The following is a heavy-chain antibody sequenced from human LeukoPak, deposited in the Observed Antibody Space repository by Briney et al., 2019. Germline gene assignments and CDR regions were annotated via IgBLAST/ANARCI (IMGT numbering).Heavy chain of an antibody. J-gene: IGHJ5*02. Sequence: SETLSLTCAVSGYSISSGYYWGWIRQPPGKGLEWIGSIYHSGSTYYNPSLKSRVTISVDTSKNQFSLKLSSVTAADTAVCYCARDLGRYCSSTSCPDWFDPWGQGTLVTVSS. CDR1: GYSISSGYY. CDR3: ARDLGRYCSSTSCPDWFDP. D-gene: IGHD2-2*01. CDR2: IYHSGST. V-gene: IGHV4-38-2*02.